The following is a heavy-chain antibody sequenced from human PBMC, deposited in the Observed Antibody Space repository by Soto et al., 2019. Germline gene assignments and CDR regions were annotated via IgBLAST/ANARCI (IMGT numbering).Heavy chain of an antibody. Sequence: GASVKVSCKASGYTFTSYAMHWVRQAPGQRLEWMGWINAGNGNTKYSQKFQGRGTITRDTSASTAYMELSSLRSEDTAVYYCARGLSGSFLMDVWGQGTTVTVSS. CDR2: INAGNGNT. CDR1: GYTFTSYA. CDR3: ARGLSGSFLMDV. D-gene: IGHD5-12*01. V-gene: IGHV1-3*01. J-gene: IGHJ6*02.